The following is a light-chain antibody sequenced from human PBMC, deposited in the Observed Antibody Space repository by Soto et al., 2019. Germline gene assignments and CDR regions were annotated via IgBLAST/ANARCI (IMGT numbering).Light chain of an antibody. V-gene: IGLV3-21*04. CDR1: SIGSKS. J-gene: IGLJ2*01. Sequence: SYELTQPPSVSLAPGQTASITCGGNSIGSKSVHWYQQKPGQAPIVVIYYDSDRPSGIPERFAGSNSGNTATLTISRVEAGDEAGYYWQVWDSSSDHVIFGGGTKLTVL. CDR3: QVWDSSSDHVI. CDR2: YDS.